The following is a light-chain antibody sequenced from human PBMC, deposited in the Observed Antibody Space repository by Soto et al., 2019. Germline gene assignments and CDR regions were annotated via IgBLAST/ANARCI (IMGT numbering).Light chain of an antibody. CDR1: QSLLHSNGYKY. CDR2: AGS. J-gene: IGKJ1*01. Sequence: DIVMTQSPLSLPVTPGEPASISCRSSQSLLHSNGYKYLDWYLQKPGQSPQLLIYAGSNRASGVPDRFSGSGSGTDFTLRISRVEAEDVGVYYCMQALQTPWTFGQGTKVEI. V-gene: IGKV2-28*01. CDR3: MQALQTPWT.